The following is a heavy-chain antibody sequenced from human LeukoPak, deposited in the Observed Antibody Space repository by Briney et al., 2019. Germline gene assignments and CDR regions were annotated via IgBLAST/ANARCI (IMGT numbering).Heavy chain of an antibody. Sequence: KPSETLSLTCSVSGGSVSSSYYYWGWIRQPPGKGLEWIGSIYYSGSTYYNPSLKSRVTISIDKSKNQFSLKLTSVTAVDTAIYFCARMTYPPRERHNCFDPWDQGTLVTVSS. CDR1: GGSVSSSYYY. CDR2: IYYSGST. J-gene: IGHJ5*02. D-gene: IGHD1-26*01. CDR3: ARMTYPPRERHNCFDP. V-gene: IGHV4-39*07.